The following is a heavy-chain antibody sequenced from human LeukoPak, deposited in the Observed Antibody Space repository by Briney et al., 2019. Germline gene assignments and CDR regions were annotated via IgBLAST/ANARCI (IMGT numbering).Heavy chain of an antibody. CDR1: GGSISSSSYY. Sequence: SETLSLTCTVSGGSISSSSYYWGWIRQPPGKGLEWIGSIYYRGSTYYNPSLKSRVTISVDTSKDQFSLKLSSVTAADRAVYYCARWGSGGWLQFDAFDIWGQGTMVTVS. J-gene: IGHJ3*02. CDR3: ARWGSGGWLQFDAFDI. D-gene: IGHD5-24*01. CDR2: IYYRGST. V-gene: IGHV4-39*07.